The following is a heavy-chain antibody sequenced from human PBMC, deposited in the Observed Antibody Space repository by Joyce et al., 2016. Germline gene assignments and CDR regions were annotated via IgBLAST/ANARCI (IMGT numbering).Heavy chain of an antibody. V-gene: IGHV3-43*01. CDR3: AKDRGGFGVVISSYLDY. Sequence: EVQLVESGGVVVQPGGALRLSCAASGFTFDDYTMHWVRQVPGKGLEWVSLISWDGGSTYYADSVKGRFTISRDNSKNSLYLQMNSLRTEDTALYYCAKDRGGFGVVISSYLDYWGQGTLVTVSS. CDR2: ISWDGGST. J-gene: IGHJ4*02. CDR1: GFTFDDYT. D-gene: IGHD3-3*01.